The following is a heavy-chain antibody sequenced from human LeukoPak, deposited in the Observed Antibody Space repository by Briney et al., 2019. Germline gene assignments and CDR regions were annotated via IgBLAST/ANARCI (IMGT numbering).Heavy chain of an antibody. D-gene: IGHD2-15*01. J-gene: IGHJ4*02. CDR1: GYTFTSYG. CDR3: ARELRYCSGGSCYSEPFDY. Sequence: ASVKVSCKASGYTFTSYGISWVRQAPGQGLEWMGWISAYNGNTNYAQKLQGRVTMTTDTSTSTAYMELRSLRSDDTAVYYCARELRYCSGGSCYSEPFDYWGQGTLATVSS. CDR2: ISAYNGNT. V-gene: IGHV1-18*01.